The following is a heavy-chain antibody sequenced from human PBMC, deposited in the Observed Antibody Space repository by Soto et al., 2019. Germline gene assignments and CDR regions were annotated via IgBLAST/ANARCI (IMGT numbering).Heavy chain of an antibody. CDR1: GGSISSGGYY. CDR3: AREVAGSAPFDY. J-gene: IGHJ4*02. Sequence: PSETLSLTCTVSGGSISSGGYYWSWIRQHPGKGLEWIGYIYYSGSTYYNPSLKSRVTISVDTSKNQFSLKLSSVTAADTAVYYCAREVAGSAPFDYWGQGTLVTVSS. V-gene: IGHV4-31*03. CDR2: IYYSGST. D-gene: IGHD3-10*01.